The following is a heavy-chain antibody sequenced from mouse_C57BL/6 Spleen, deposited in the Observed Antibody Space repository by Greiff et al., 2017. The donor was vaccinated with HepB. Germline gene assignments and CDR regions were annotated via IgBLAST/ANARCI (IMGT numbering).Heavy chain of an antibody. Sequence: EVKLQQSGPELVKPGASVKISCKASGYTFTDYYMNWVKQSHGKSLEWIGDINPNNGGTSYNQKFKGKATLTVDKSSSTAYMELRSLTSEDSAVYYCARSGYGSSYAMDYWGQGTSVTVSS. V-gene: IGHV1-26*01. CDR2: INPNNGGT. J-gene: IGHJ4*01. CDR1: GYTFTDYY. D-gene: IGHD1-1*01. CDR3: ARSGYGSSYAMDY.